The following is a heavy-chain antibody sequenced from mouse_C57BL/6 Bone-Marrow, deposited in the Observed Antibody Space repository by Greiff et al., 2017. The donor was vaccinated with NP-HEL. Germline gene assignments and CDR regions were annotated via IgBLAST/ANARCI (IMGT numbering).Heavy chain of an antibody. CDR2: IDPSDSYT. J-gene: IGHJ3*01. CDR1: GYTFTSYW. Sequence: QVQLQQPGAELVKPGASVKLSCKASGYTFTSYWMQWVKQRPGQGLEWIGEIDPSDSYTNYNQKFKGKATLTVDTSSSTAYMQLSSLTSEDSAVYYCARTPGSSYEVAWFAYWGLGTLVTVSA. CDR3: ARTPGSSYEVAWFAY. V-gene: IGHV1-50*01. D-gene: IGHD1-1*01.